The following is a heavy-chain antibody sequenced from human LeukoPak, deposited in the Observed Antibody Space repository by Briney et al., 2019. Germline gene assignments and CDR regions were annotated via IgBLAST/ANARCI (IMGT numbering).Heavy chain of an antibody. CDR1: GGTFSSYA. J-gene: IGHJ1*01. Sequence: SVKVSCKASGGTFSSYAISWVRQAPGQGLEWMGRIITIFGTANYAQKFQGRVTITADKSTSTAYMELSSLRSEDTAVYYCARFSSWYKDEYFQHWGQGTLVTASS. CDR2: IITIFGTA. CDR3: ARFSSWYKDEYFQH. D-gene: IGHD6-13*01. V-gene: IGHV1-69*06.